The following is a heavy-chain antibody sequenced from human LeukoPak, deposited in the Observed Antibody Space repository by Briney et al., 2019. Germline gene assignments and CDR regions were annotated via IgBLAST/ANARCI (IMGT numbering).Heavy chain of an antibody. Sequence: TGGSLRLSCAASGFTFSSYGMHWVRQAPGKGLEWVAGIWYDGSNKYYADSVKGRFTISRDNSKNTLYLQMNSLRAEDTAVYYCARDHDYGGNSPFDYWGQGTLVTVSS. CDR1: GFTFSSYG. D-gene: IGHD4-23*01. CDR2: IWYDGSNK. CDR3: ARDHDYGGNSPFDY. J-gene: IGHJ4*02. V-gene: IGHV3-33*01.